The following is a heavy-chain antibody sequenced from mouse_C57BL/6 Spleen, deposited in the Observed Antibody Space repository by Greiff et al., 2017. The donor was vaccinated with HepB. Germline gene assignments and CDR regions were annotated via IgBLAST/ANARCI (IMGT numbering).Heavy chain of an antibody. J-gene: IGHJ3*01. CDR3: ARDLDGAWFAY. V-gene: IGHV1-80*01. CDR2: IYPGDGDT. Sequence: VQLQQSGAELVKPGASGKISCKASGYAFSSYWMNWVKQRPGKGLEWIGQIYPGDGDTNYNGKFKGKATLTADKSSSTAYMQLSSLTSEDSAVYFCARDLDGAWFAYWGQGTLVTVSA. CDR1: GYAFSSYW.